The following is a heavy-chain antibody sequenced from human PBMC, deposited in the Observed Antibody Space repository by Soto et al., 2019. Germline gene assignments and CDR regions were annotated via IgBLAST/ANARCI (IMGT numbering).Heavy chain of an antibody. CDR3: ATRDPGHY. J-gene: IGHJ4*02. CDR2: ISPDGRT. CDR1: GYTFTTYY. Sequence: QVQLVQSGAEVKKPGASVKVSCKASGYTFTTYYMHWVRQAPGQGLEWMGIISPDGRTSYAQKFQGRVTMTRDTSTSTVYMELSSLRSEDTAVYYCATRDPGHYWGQGTLVTVSS. V-gene: IGHV1-46*01.